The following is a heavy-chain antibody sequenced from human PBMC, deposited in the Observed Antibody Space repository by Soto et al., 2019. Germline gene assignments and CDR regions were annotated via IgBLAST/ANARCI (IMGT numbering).Heavy chain of an antibody. CDR2: INPSDGGT. CDR1: GYSFTGYH. V-gene: IGHV1-46*01. Sequence: QVQLVQSGPEVKKTGASVKVSCKAFGYSFTGYHMHWVRQAPGKGLEWMGRINPSDGGTKYAQKFQGRITMARDTSTSTVYMQLSSLISEDTAIYYCASNSIALFTGLGYWGQGTLVTVSS. D-gene: IGHD3-3*02. CDR3: ASNSIALFTGLGY. J-gene: IGHJ4*02.